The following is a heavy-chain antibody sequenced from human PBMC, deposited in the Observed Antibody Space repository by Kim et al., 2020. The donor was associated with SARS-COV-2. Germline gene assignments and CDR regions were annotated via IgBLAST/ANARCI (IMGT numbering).Heavy chain of an antibody. CDR2: IYYSGST. CDR1: GGSISSGGYY. J-gene: IGHJ5*02. Sequence: SETLSLTCTVSGGSISSGGYYWSWIRQHPGKGLEWIGYIYYSGSTYYNPSLKSRVTISVDTSKNQFSLKLSSVTAADTAVYYCASIPPRGPYIAALGGATGSRFDPWGQGTLVTVSS. D-gene: IGHD6-13*01. V-gene: IGHV4-31*03. CDR3: ASIPPRGPYIAALGGATGSRFDP.